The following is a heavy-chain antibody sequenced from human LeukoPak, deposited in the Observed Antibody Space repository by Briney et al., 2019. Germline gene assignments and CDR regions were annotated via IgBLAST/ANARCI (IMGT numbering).Heavy chain of an antibody. J-gene: IGHJ4*02. CDR2: ISGSGGST. Sequence: SGGSLRLSCAASGFTFSSYAMSWVRQAPGKGLEWVSAISGSGGSTYYADSVKGRFTISRDNSKNTLYLQMNSLRAEDTAVYHCIDWGVATILHGYWGQGTLVTVSS. CDR1: GFTFSSYA. D-gene: IGHD5-12*01. V-gene: IGHV3-23*01. CDR3: IDWGVATILHGY.